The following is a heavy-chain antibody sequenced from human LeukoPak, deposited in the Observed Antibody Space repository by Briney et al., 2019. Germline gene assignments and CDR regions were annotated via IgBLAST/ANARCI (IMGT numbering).Heavy chain of an antibody. CDR3: ARDGYSSSWYEG. J-gene: IGHJ4*02. CDR1: GGSISCYW. Sequence: PSETLSLTCTVSGGSISCYWWTWIRQPPGKGLEWIGSIYYSGSTYYNPSLKSRVTISVDTSKNQFSLKLSSVTAADTAVYYCARDGYSSSWYEGWGQGTLVTVSS. D-gene: IGHD6-13*01. CDR2: IYYSGST. V-gene: IGHV4-39*07.